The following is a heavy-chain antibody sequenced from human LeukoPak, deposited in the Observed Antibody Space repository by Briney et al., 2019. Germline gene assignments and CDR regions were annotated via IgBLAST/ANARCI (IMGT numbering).Heavy chain of an antibody. CDR2: ISSSSSYI. CDR1: GFTFSSYS. D-gene: IGHD5-24*01. CDR3: ARHTRYTRCMDV. Sequence: PGGSLRLSCAASGFTFSSYSMNWVRQAPGKGLEWVSSISSSSSYIYYADSVKGRFTISRDNAKNSLYLQMNSLRAEDTAVYYCARHTRYTRCMDVWGKGTTVTVSS. J-gene: IGHJ6*03. V-gene: IGHV3-21*01.